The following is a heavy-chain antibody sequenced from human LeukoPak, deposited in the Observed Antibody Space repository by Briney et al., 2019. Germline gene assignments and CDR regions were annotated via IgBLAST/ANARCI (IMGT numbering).Heavy chain of an antibody. CDR2: ISSSSSYT. V-gene: IGHV3-11*03. CDR1: GFTFSDYY. J-gene: IGHJ4*02. D-gene: IGHD2-21*02. CDR3: ASSSEVTHFDY. Sequence: PGGSLRLSCAASGFTFSDYYMSWIRQAPGKGLEWVSYISSSSSYTNYADSVKGRFTISRDNAKNSLYLQMSSLRAEDTAVYYCASSSEVTHFDYWGQGTLVTVSS.